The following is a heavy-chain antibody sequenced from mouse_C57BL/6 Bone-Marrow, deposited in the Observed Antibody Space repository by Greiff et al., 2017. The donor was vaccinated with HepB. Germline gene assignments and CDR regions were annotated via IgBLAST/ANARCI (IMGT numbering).Heavy chain of an antibody. CDR1: GYAFTNYL. Sequence: QVHVKQSGAELVRPGTSVKVSCKASGYAFTNYLIEWVKQRPGQGLEWIGVINPGSGGTNYNEKFKGKETLTADKSSSTAYMQLSSLTSEDSAVYFCARLRPAWFAYWGQGTLVTVSA. CDR2: INPGSGGT. J-gene: IGHJ3*01. V-gene: IGHV1-54*01. CDR3: ARLRPAWFAY. D-gene: IGHD3-2*02.